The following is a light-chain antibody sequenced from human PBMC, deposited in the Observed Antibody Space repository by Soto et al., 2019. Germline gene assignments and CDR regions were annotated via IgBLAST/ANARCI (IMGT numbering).Light chain of an antibody. V-gene: IGLV1-44*01. CDR3: AVWDDSLNGLEV. J-gene: IGLJ1*01. CDR1: SSNIGSNT. Sequence: QSVLTQPPSASGTPGQRVTISCSGSSSNIGSNTVNWYQQLPGTAPKLLIYSNNQRPSGVPDRFSGSKSGTSASLAISGLQSDDEADYYCAVWDDSLNGLEVFGTGTKLTVL. CDR2: SNN.